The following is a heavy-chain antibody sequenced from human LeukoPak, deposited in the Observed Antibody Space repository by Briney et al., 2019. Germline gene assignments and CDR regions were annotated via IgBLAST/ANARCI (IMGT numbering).Heavy chain of an antibody. D-gene: IGHD3-3*01. CDR1: GFIFNSAW. V-gene: IGHV3-15*01. J-gene: IGHJ6*02. CDR3: ARAGSDFWSGYSIYYYYGMDV. CDR2: IKSKTEGEAT. Sequence: GGSLRLSCAASGFIFNSAWMSWVRQAPGKGLEWVGRIKSKTEGEATDYAAPVKGRFSLSRDDSKNTLYLQMNSLRAEDTAVYYCARAGSDFWSGYSIYYYYGMDVWGQGTTVTVSS.